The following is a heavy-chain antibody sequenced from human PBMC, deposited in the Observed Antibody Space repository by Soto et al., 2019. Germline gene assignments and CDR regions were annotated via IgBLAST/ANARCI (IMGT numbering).Heavy chain of an antibody. Sequence: ASVKVSCKASGYTFTSYGISWVRQAPGQGLEWMGWISAYNGNTNYAQKLQGRVTMTTDTSTSTAYMELRSLRSDDTAVYYCARQHYDILTGYTYWFDPWGQGTLVTVSS. V-gene: IGHV1-18*01. CDR2: ISAYNGNT. CDR1: GYTFTSYG. D-gene: IGHD3-9*01. J-gene: IGHJ5*02. CDR3: ARQHYDILTGYTYWFDP.